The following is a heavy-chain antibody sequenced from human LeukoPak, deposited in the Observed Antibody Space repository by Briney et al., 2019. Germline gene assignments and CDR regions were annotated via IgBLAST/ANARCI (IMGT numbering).Heavy chain of an antibody. CDR1: AFTFSSYG. CDR3: AKDLVLRRGYSYGYFDY. J-gene: IGHJ4*02. D-gene: IGHD5-18*01. Sequence: GGSLRLSCAASAFTFSSYGMHWVRQAPGKGLEWVAVIWYDGSNKYYADSVKGRFTISRDNSKNTLYLQMNSLRAEDTAVYYCAKDLVLRRGYSYGYFDYWGQGTLVTVSS. CDR2: IWYDGSNK. V-gene: IGHV3-33*06.